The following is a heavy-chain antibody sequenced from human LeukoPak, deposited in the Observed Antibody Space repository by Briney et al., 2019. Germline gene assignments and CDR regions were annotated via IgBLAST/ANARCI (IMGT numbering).Heavy chain of an antibody. CDR2: IYSDGSSI. D-gene: IGHD5-12*01. V-gene: IGHV3-74*01. CDR3: ARGGRRAGYSTVDY. Sequence: GGSLRLSCAGSDFTFSNYWMYWVRQAPGEGLVWVSRIYSDGSSINYADSVKGRFTISRDNAKNTLYLQMNSLRVEGTAVYYCARGGRRAGYSTVDYWGQGTLVIVSS. CDR1: DFTFSNYW. J-gene: IGHJ4*02.